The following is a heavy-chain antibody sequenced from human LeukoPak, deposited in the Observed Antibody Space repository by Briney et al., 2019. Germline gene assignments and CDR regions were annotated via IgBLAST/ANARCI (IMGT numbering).Heavy chain of an antibody. CDR2: ISTNTTTI. CDR1: GFTFSGYA. CDR3: VRVGTSFDI. J-gene: IGHJ3*02. D-gene: IGHD7-27*01. V-gene: IGHV3-48*01. Sequence: GGSLRLSCAPSGFTFSGYAMNWVRQAPGKGLEWVSYISTNTTTIYYADSVKGRFTISRDNAKNSLYLQMNSLRVEDTAVYYCVRVGTSFDIWGQGTMVTVSS.